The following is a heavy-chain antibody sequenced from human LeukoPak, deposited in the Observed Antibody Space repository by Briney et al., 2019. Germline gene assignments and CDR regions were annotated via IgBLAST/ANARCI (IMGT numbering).Heavy chain of an antibody. V-gene: IGHV1-18*01. CDR3: ARPDYSNPYYYYMDV. Sequence: ASVKVSCKASGYTFTSYGISWVRQAPGQGLEWMGWISAYNGNTNYAQKLQGRVTMTTDTSTSTAYMELSSLRSEDTAVYYCARPDYSNPYYYYMDVWGKGTTVTVSS. CDR1: GYTFTSYG. D-gene: IGHD4-11*01. CDR2: ISAYNGNT. J-gene: IGHJ6*03.